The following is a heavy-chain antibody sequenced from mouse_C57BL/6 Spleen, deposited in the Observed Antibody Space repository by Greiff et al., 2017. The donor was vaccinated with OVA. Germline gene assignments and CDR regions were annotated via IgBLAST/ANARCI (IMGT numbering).Heavy chain of an antibody. D-gene: IGHD2-3*01. CDR1: GYTFTDYE. CDR2: IDPETGGT. CDR3: TRDDGYYFYYAMDY. V-gene: IGHV1-15*01. Sequence: QVHVKQSGAELVRPGASVTLSCKASGYTFTDYEMHWVQQTPVHGLEWIGAIDPETGGTAYNQKFKGKAILTADKSSSTAYMELRSLTSEDSAVYYCTRDDGYYFYYAMDYWGQGTSVTVSS. J-gene: IGHJ4*01.